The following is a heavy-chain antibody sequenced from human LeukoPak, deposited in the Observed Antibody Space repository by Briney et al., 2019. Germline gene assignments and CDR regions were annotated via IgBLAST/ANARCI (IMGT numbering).Heavy chain of an antibody. D-gene: IGHD3-10*01. J-gene: IGHJ5*02. CDR3: ARYEILWFGESGINWFDP. V-gene: IGHV1-2*02. CDR2: INPNSGGT. Sequence: ASVNVSCKASGYTFTGYYMHWVRQAPTQGLEWKGWINPNSGGTNYAQKFQGRVTMTRDTSISTAYIELSRLRSDDTAVYYCARYEILWFGESGINWFDPWGQGTLVTVSS. CDR1: GYTFTGYY.